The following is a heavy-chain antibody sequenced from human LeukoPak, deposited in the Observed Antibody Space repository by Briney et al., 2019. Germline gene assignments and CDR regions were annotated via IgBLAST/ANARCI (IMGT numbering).Heavy chain of an antibody. D-gene: IGHD3-22*01. Sequence: GGSLRLSCAASGFTFSSYSMNWVRQAPGKGLEWVSSISSSSSYIYYADSVKGRFTISRDNAKNSLYLQMNSLRAKDTAVYYCARVEEDDSEDYWGQGTLVTVSS. V-gene: IGHV3-21*01. CDR1: GFTFSSYS. CDR3: ARVEEDDSEDY. J-gene: IGHJ4*02. CDR2: ISSSSSYI.